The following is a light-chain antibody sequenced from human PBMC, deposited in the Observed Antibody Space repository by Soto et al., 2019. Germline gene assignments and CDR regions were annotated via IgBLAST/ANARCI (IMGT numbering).Light chain of an antibody. Sequence: EIVLTQSPGTLSLSPGERATLSCRASQSVSNNYLAWYQQKPGEAPSLLVYGASNRATAIADMFSGSGSGTDFTLTISRLQPEDFAVYYCQQYSRSTVTFGQGTKVEIK. CDR3: QQYSRSTVT. J-gene: IGKJ2*01. CDR1: QSVSNNY. CDR2: GAS. V-gene: IGKV3-20*01.